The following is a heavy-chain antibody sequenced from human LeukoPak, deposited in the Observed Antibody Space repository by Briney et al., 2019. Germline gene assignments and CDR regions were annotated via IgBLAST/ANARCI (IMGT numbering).Heavy chain of an antibody. CDR1: GFTFSSYE. V-gene: IGHV3-21*01. Sequence: GGSLRLSCSASGFTFSSYEMNWVRQAPGKGLEWVSSISSSSSYIYYADSVKGRFTISRDNAKNSLYLQMNSLRVEDTAVYYCARALRPIFDYWGQGTLVTVSS. CDR3: ARALRPIFDY. J-gene: IGHJ4*02. CDR2: ISSSSSYI.